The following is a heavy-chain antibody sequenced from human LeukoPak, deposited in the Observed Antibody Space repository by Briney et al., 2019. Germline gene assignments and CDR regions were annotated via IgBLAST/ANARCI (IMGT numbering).Heavy chain of an antibody. Sequence: SETLSLTCTVSGGSLSSGSHYWVWIRQLPGKGLEGIGSFYYSGSTYYNPSLKSRVTLFIDTSKNQFSLKLSSVTAADTAVYYCARDRGIAAAADAFEIWGQGTTVTVSS. D-gene: IGHD6-13*01. CDR1: GGSLSSGSHY. V-gene: IGHV4-39*02. J-gene: IGHJ3*02. CDR3: ARDRGIAAAADAFEI. CDR2: FYYSGST.